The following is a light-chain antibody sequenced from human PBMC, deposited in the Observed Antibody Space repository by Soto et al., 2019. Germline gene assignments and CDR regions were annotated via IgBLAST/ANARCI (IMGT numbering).Light chain of an antibody. CDR1: QDIRND. Sequence: AIQVTQSPSSLSASVGDRVTITCRASQDIRNDLGWYQQKPGRAPKLLIYTASTLQSGVPTRFSGSGSGTVFPLTISSLQPEDFATYYCLQDYHFPYTFGQGTKLEFK. J-gene: IGKJ2*01. CDR3: LQDYHFPYT. V-gene: IGKV1-6*01. CDR2: TAS.